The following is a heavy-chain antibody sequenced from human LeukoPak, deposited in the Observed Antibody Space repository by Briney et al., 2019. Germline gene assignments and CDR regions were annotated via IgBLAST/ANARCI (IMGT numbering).Heavy chain of an antibody. CDR2: IYSGGST. CDR3: ARERAAIDY. CDR1: GFTFSSYA. Sequence: PGGSLRLSCAASGFTFSSYAMSWVRQAPGKGLEWVSVIYSGGSTYYADSVKGRFTISRDNSKNTLYLQTNSLRAEDTAVYYCARERAAIDYWGQGTLVTVSS. J-gene: IGHJ4*02. V-gene: IGHV3-53*01.